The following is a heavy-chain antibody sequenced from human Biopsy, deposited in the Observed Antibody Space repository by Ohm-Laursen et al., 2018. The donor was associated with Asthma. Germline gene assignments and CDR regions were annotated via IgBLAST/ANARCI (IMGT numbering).Heavy chain of an antibody. CDR2: ISYGGKT. J-gene: IGHJ6*02. Sequence: SETLSLTCPVSGGSMTPTSHYWDWIRQAPGKGLEWIGHISYGGKTSYNPSLKNRVTISRDTSKNQFSLRLTSVTAADTAVYFCARRITIFGVVQKDHGMDAWGQGITVIVSS. CDR1: GGSMTPTSHY. CDR3: ARRITIFGVVQKDHGMDA. V-gene: IGHV4-39*01. D-gene: IGHD3-3*01.